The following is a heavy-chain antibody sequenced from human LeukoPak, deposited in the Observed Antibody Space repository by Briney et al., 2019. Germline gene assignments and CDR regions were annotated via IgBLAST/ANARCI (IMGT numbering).Heavy chain of an antibody. V-gene: IGHV4-30-4*01. J-gene: IGHJ4*02. Sequence: NPSETLSLTCTVSGGSISSADYSWSWIRQPPGKGLEWIGYIYYSGSTYYNPSLKSRVTISVDTSKNQFSLRLSSVTAADTAVYYCARAKSQRGYTYGPHTYFDYWGQGTLVTVSS. CDR2: IYYSGST. D-gene: IGHD5-18*01. CDR3: ARAKSQRGYTYGPHTYFDY. CDR1: GGSISSADYS.